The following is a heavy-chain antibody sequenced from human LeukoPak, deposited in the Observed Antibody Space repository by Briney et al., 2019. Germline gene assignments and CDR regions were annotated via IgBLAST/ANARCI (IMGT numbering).Heavy chain of an antibody. CDR2: ISAYNGNA. J-gene: IGHJ6*02. Sequence: PVASVKLSCKASGYTFTNYGITWVQQAPGQGLEWMGWISAYNGNANYAQKPQGRVTMTTDTSTSTAYMELRSLRSDDTAVYYCASVVVVPAAMRGYYYYCGKDVWGQGTTVTVSS. CDR3: ASVVVVPAAMRGYYYYCGKDV. D-gene: IGHD2-2*01. CDR1: GYTFTNYG. V-gene: IGHV1-18*01.